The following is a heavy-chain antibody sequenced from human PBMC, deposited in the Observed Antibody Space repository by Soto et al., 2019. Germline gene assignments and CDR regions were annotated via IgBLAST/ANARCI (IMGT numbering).Heavy chain of an antibody. CDR1: GDSVSSNSAA. Sequence: SQTLSRTCDISGDSVSSNSAAWNWIRPSPSRGLEWLGRTYYRSKWYNDYAVSVKSRITINPDTSKNQFSLQLNSVTPEDTAVYYCARGRRIAVAFFDPWGQGTLVTVSS. J-gene: IGHJ5*02. CDR2: TYYRSKWYN. D-gene: IGHD6-19*01. CDR3: ARGRRIAVAFFDP. V-gene: IGHV6-1*01.